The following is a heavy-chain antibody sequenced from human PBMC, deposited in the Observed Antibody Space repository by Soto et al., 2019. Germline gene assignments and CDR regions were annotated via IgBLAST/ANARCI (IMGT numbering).Heavy chain of an antibody. CDR3: ERGVGSGTYYNQYNWFDP. V-gene: IGHV1-18*01. CDR2: INTYNGNT. Sequence: ASVKVSCKASGYTFTNYGISWVRQAPGQGLEWMGWINTYNGNTNHAQKLQGRVTMTTDTSTSTAYMELRSLRSDDTAVYYCERGVGSGTYYNQYNWFDPWGQG. D-gene: IGHD3-10*01. CDR1: GYTFTNYG. J-gene: IGHJ5*02.